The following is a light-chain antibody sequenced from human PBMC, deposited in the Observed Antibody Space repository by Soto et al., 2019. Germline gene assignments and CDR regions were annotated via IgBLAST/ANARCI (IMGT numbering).Light chain of an antibody. V-gene: IGLV2-8*01. Sequence: QSALTQPPSASGSPGQSVTISCTGTSRDVGGYNYVSWYQQHPGKAPKLMIYEVSKRPSGVPDRFSGSKSGNTASLTVSGLQAEDEADYYCSSYAGSKVVFGGGTKVTV. CDR3: SSYAGSKVV. CDR2: EVS. J-gene: IGLJ2*01. CDR1: SRDVGGYNY.